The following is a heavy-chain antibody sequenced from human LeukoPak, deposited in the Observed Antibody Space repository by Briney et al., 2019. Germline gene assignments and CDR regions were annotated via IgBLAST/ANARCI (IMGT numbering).Heavy chain of an antibody. CDR1: GFALKSYS. CDR2: ISSASAYT. V-gene: IGHV3-21*01. CDR3: ARVAVSGPTGWFDS. Sequence: GGSLRLSCAGSGFALKSYSLTWVRPAPGKGLEWVSSISSASAYTHYADSVKGRFTISRDNVDNVVYLEMNSLGAEDTATYYCARVAVSGPTGWFDSWGQGTLVIVSS. J-gene: IGHJ5*01. D-gene: IGHD2-8*02.